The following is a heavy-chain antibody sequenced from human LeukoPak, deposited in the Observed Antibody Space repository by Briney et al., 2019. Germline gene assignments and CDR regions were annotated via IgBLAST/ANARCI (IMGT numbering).Heavy chain of an antibody. CDR1: GGSVNSGSYY. CDR3: ARAAYSGSYHSDY. CDR2: IYYSGST. V-gene: IGHV4-61*01. J-gene: IGHJ4*02. Sequence: SETLSLTCTVSGGSVNSGSYYWNWIRQPPGKGLEWIGYIYYSGSTNYNPSLKSRVTVSVDTSKNQFSLKLSSVTAADTAVYYCARAAYSGSYHSDYWGQGTLVTVSS. D-gene: IGHD1-26*01.